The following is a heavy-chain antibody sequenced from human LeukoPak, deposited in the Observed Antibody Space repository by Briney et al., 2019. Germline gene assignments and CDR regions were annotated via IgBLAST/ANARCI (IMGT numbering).Heavy chain of an antibody. V-gene: IGHV4-59*01. CDR2: IYYSGST. CDR1: GGSISSYY. J-gene: IGHJ4*02. Sequence: SETLSLTCTVSGGSISSYYWSWIRQPPGKGLEWIGYIYYSGSTNYNPSLKSRVTISVDTSENQFSLKLSSVTAADTAVYYCARAVVTLNYFDYWGQGTLVTVSS. D-gene: IGHD2-2*01. CDR3: ARAVVTLNYFDY.